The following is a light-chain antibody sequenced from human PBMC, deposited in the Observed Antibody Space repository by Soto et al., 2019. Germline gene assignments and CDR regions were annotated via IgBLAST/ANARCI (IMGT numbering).Light chain of an antibody. Sequence: QSVLTQPAAVSGSPGQSITVSCTGTSSDIGAYNFVSWYQHHPGKAPKLLIYEVAYRPSRISNRFSGSKSANTASLTISGLQAEDEADYFCTSYRSATTPPYVFGSGTKVT. CDR3: TSYRSATTPPYV. J-gene: IGLJ1*01. V-gene: IGLV2-14*01. CDR1: SSDIGAYNF. CDR2: EVA.